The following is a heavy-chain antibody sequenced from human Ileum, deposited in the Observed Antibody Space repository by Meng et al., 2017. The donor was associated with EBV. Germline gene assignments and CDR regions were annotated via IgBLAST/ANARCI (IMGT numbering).Heavy chain of an antibody. V-gene: IGHV4-39*07. D-gene: IGHD3-10*01. CDR3: ARDPAYPRGLFDS. Sequence: HLHCTSTELVKLSEPLSLTCRVTCAYISNSDHYWNWIRRSPGKGLEWIASIYRSGSSYFDPSLKSRVSLSLDTSKNQFSLKLSSVTAADTALYYCARDPAYPRGLFDSWGQGILVTVSS. CDR2: IYRSGSS. CDR1: CAYISNSDHY. J-gene: IGHJ4*02.